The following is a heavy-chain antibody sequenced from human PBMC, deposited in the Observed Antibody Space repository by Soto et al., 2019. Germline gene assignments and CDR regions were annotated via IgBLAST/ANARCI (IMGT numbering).Heavy chain of an antibody. J-gene: IGHJ4*02. V-gene: IGHV4-31*03. Sequence: QVQLQESGPGLVKPSQTLSLTCTVSGGSISSGGYYWSWIRQHPGKGLEWIGYIYYSGSTYYNPSRKSRVTISVDTSKNRFSLKLSSVTAADTAVYYCAREVRGYSYGFPALDYWGQGTLVTVSS. D-gene: IGHD5-18*01. CDR2: IYYSGST. CDR3: AREVRGYSYGFPALDY. CDR1: GGSISSGGYY.